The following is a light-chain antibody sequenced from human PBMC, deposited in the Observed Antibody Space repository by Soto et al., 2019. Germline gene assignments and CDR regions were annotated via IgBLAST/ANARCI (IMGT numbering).Light chain of an antibody. CDR3: QSYDSSLSGSNVV. CDR1: SSNIGSSS. Sequence: QSVLTQPPSASGTPGQRVTISCSGSSSNIGSSSVNWYQQLPGTAPKLLIYTNNQRPSGVPDRFSGSKSGTSASLAITGLQAEDEADYYCQSYDSSLSGSNVVFGGGTKLTVL. V-gene: IGLV1-44*01. J-gene: IGLJ2*01. CDR2: TNN.